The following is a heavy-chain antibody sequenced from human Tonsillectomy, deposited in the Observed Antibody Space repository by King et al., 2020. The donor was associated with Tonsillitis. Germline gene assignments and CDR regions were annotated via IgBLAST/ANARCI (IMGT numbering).Heavy chain of an antibody. V-gene: IGHV1-18*04. CDR1: GYTYTNYG. J-gene: IGHJ3*01. D-gene: IGHD1-26*01. CDR2: LGANIGDT. CDR3: RVGLDAFDL. Sequence: QLVQSGGEVKKPGASVTVSCRASGYTYTNYGISWVRQAPGQGLEWMGWLGANIGDTNYALKFQDRLTFTTVKSTSTAYMELRSLRSNDTALYFCRVGLDAFDLWGQGTMITVSS.